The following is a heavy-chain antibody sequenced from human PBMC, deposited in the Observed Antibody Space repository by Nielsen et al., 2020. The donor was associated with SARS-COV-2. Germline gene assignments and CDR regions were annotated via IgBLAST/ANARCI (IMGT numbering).Heavy chain of an antibody. D-gene: IGHD7-27*01. V-gene: IGHV4-30-4*08. CDR1: GGSIWSNY. Sequence: SETLSLTCNVYGGSIWSNYWSWIRQSPGKGLEWIGYIYYSGRAFYNPSLKSRVIISIDTSKNRFSLRLSSVTAADTAVYYCARTAENWGPANFDYWGQGTPVTVSS. CDR3: ARTAENWGPANFDY. CDR2: IYYSGRA. J-gene: IGHJ4*02.